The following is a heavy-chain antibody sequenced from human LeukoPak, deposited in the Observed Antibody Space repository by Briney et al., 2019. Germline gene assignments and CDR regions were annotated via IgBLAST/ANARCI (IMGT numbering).Heavy chain of an antibody. D-gene: IGHD2-2*01. CDR3: AKVSYCSSTSCYRDS. J-gene: IGHJ4*02. CDR1: GFAFGSEA. Sequence: PGGSLRLSCAVSGFAFGSEAMSWVRQSPARGLEWVASISPGGGTTYYADYVKGRFTISRDNSKNSLFVQMNSLRAEDTAVYFCAKVSYCSSTSCYRDSWGQGTLVTVSS. CDR2: ISPGGGTT. V-gene: IGHV3-23*01.